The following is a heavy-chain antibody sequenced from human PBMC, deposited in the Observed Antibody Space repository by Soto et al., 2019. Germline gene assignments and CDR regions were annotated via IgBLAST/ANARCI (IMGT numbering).Heavy chain of an antibody. V-gene: IGHV3-33*01. D-gene: IGHD3-9*01. J-gene: IGHJ3*02. CDR3: ARDQHDILTGLTEQPDFDI. CDR1: GFTFSSYG. Sequence: PGGSLRLSCAASGFTFSSYGMHWVRQAPGKGLEWVAVIWYDGSNKYYADSVKGRFTISRDNSKNTLYLQMNSLRAEDTAVYYCARDQHDILTGLTEQPDFDIWGQGTMVTV. CDR2: IWYDGSNK.